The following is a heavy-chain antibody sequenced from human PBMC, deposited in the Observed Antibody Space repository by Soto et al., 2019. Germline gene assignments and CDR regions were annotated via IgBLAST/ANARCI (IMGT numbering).Heavy chain of an antibody. CDR2: MYHSGST. V-gene: IGHV4-30-2*05. CDR1: GGSISSGGYS. J-gene: IGHJ5*02. Sequence: SETLSLTCAVSGGSISSGGYSWSWIRQPPGKGLEWIGYMYHSGSTYYNPSLKSRITINPDTSKNQFSLQLHSVTPEDTAVYYCARGSYTSTWSWGQGTLVTVSS. D-gene: IGHD6-13*01. CDR3: ARGSYTSTWS.